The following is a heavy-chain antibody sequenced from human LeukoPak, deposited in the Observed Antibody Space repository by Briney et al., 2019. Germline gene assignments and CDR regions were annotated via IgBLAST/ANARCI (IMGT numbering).Heavy chain of an antibody. CDR3: ARLGSDRDAFDI. CDR2: IEPKRGGT. D-gene: IGHD3-10*01. V-gene: IGHV1-2*02. CDR1: GYTLTEYY. Sequence: ASVKVSCKPSGYTLTEYYLHWVRQAPGQGLEWMGWIEPKRGGTYSAQNFQGRVTMARDTSITTAYMDLKRLTSDDTAVYYCARLGSDRDAFDIWGRGTMVTVSS. J-gene: IGHJ3*02.